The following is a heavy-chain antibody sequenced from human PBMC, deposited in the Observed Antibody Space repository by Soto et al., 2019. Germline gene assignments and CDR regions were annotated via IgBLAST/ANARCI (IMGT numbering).Heavy chain of an antibody. CDR2: IYYSGST. V-gene: IGHV4-31*03. CDR3: AREGREESSTYEGCIGY. D-gene: IGHD2-2*01. Sequence: QVQLQESGPGLVKPSQTLSLTCTVSGGSISSGGYYWSWIRQHPGKGLEWIGYIYYSGSTYYNPSLKSRVTISVDTSKNQFSLKLSSVTAADTAVYYCAREGREESSTYEGCIGYWGQGTLVTVSS. J-gene: IGHJ4*02. CDR1: GGSISSGGYY.